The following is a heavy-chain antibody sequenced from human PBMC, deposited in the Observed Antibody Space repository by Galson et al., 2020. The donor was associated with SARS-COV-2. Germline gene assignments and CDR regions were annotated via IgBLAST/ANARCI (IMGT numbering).Heavy chain of an antibody. V-gene: IGHV4-31*03. D-gene: IGHD3-10*01. CDR2: IYYSGST. J-gene: IGHJ5*02. CDR3: ARAVRGVIIKGFDWFDP. Sequence: SEPLSLTCPVSGGSISSGGYYWSWICQHPGKGLEWIGYIYYSGSTYYNPSLKSRVTISVDTSKNQFSLKLSSVTAADTAVYYCARAVRGVIIKGFDWFDPWGQGTLVTVSS. CDR1: GGSISSGGYY.